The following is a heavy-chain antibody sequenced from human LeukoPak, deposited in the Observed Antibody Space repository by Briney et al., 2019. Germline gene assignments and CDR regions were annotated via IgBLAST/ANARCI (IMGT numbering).Heavy chain of an antibody. CDR3: TRVGQSYSTSGQALDH. D-gene: IGHD2-8*01. Sequence: PGGSLRLSCAASGFIFSSYWMHWVRHAPGKGLAWVSRINTDGSSTSYADSVKGRFTISRDNARNSLYLQMNSLGAEDTAVYYCTRVGQSYSTSGQALDHWGQGTLVTVSS. J-gene: IGHJ4*02. CDR1: GFIFSSYW. V-gene: IGHV3-74*01. CDR2: INTDGSST.